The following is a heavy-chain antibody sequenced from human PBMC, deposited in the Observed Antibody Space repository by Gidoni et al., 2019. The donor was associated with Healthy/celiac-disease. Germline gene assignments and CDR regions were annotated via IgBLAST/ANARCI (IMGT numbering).Heavy chain of an antibody. CDR3: ARQGGDYYGSGSYYNKGIDP. CDR2: IYPGDSDT. J-gene: IGHJ5*02. Sequence: EVPLVTSGAEVKKPGASLNISFKGSGYSFTSYWIGWVRQMPGKGLEWMGIIYPGDSDTRYSPSFQGQVTISADKSISTAYLQWSSLKASDTAMYYCARQGGDYYGSGSYYNKGIDPWGQGTLVTVSS. V-gene: IGHV5-51*01. D-gene: IGHD3-10*01. CDR1: GYSFTSYW.